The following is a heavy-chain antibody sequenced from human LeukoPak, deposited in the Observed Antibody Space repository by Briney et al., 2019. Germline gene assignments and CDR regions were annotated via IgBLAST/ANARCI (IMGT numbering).Heavy chain of an antibody. J-gene: IGHJ4*02. V-gene: IGHV4-34*01. CDR1: GVSFNDYY. CDR3: TRMTTGHDY. CDR2: INHSGYT. Sequence: SETLSLTCAVSGVSFNDYYWSWVRQTPGKGLEWIGEINHSGYTNDSPSLRSRVTLSIDTSRKQFSLNLRSVTVADTGIYYCTRMTTGHDYWGQGTLVTVSS. D-gene: IGHD4-17*01.